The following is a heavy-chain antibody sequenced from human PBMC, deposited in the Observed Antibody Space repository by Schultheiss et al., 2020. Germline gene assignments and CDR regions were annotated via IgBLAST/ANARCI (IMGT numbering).Heavy chain of an antibody. CDR2: ISGSGGST. CDR3: ARVDGGNSKSAEYFQH. Sequence: GGSLRLSCAASGFTFSSYAMSWVRQAPGKGLEWVSAISGSGGSTYYADSVKGRFTISRDNSKNTLYLQMNSLRAEDTAVYYCARVDGGNSKSAEYFQHWGQGTLVTVSS. J-gene: IGHJ1*01. D-gene: IGHD4-23*01. CDR1: GFTFSSYA. V-gene: IGHV3-23*01.